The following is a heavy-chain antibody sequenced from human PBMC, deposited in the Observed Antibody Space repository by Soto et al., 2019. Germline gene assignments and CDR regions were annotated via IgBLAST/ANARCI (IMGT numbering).Heavy chain of an antibody. CDR1: GVSFTSGGYY. CDR2: IYSSGST. Sequence: SETLSLTCSVSGVSFTSGGYYWSWIRQLPGKGLEWIEFIYSSGSTYYNPSLQSRVTISVDMSKRQFSLNVTSVTAADTAIYYCARDLTYCGQGTLVIASS. J-gene: IGHJ4*02. CDR3: ARDLTY. V-gene: IGHV4-31*03.